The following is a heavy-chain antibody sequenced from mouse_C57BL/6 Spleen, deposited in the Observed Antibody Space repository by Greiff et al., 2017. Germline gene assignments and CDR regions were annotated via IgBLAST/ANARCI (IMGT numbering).Heavy chain of an antibody. CDR2: ISNGGGST. Sequence: EVKLVESGGGLVQPGGSLKLSCAASGFTFSDYYMYWVRQTPEKRLEWVAYISNGGGSTYYPDTVKGRFTISRDNAKNTLYLQMSRLKSEDTAMYYCARAGKGSYFDYWGQGTTLTVSS. CDR1: GFTFSDYY. CDR3: ARAGKGSYFDY. J-gene: IGHJ2*01. V-gene: IGHV5-12*01.